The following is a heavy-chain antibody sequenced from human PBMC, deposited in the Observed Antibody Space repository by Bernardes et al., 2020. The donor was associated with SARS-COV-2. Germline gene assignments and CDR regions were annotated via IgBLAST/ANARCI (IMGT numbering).Heavy chain of an antibody. CDR2: IKRDGSTT. V-gene: IGHV3-74*01. CDR3: ARGASSGYRIDY. J-gene: IGHJ4*02. CDR1: GFIFSSYW. D-gene: IGHD6-25*01. Sequence: GGSLRLSCAASGFIFSSYWMHWVRQVPGRGLVWLSRIKRDGSTTNYADPVKGRFTISRDNAKNTLWLQMNSLRDEDTAMYYCARGASSGYRIDYWGPGTLVTVSS.